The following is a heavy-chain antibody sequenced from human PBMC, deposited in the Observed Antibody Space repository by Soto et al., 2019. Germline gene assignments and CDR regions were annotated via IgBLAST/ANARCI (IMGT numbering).Heavy chain of an antibody. CDR1: GFTFNDYA. CDR2: IDWNGGTT. CDR3: TKGDGYNWRREGLDY. V-gene: IGHV3-9*01. J-gene: IGHJ4*02. Sequence: GGSLRLSCAVSGFTFNDYAMHWVRQAPRRGLEWVSGIDWNGGTTGYADSVKGRFTISRDNAKNSLYVQMNSLRAEDTALYYCTKGDGYNWRREGLDYWGQGTLVTVSS. D-gene: IGHD5-12*01.